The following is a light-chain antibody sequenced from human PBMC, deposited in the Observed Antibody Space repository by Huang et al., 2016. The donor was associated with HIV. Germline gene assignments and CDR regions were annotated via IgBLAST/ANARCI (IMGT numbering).Light chain of an antibody. V-gene: IGKV1-33*01. CDR1: QDINNH. CDR2: HAS. CDR3: QQYDTLPLT. J-gene: IGKJ4*01. Sequence: DIQMTQSPSSLSASVGDRVTITCQASQDINNHLNRYQQKPGKAPRLLITHASNLATGVPSRFGGGGSGTDFTLTISSLQPEDIARYFCQQYDTLPLTFGGGTRVDIK.